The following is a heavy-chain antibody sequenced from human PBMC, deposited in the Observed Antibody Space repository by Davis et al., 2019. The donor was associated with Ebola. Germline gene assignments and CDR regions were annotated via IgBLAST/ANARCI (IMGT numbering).Heavy chain of an antibody. CDR2: INHSGST. J-gene: IGHJ4*02. CDR3: AREKITFGGVIVIKGGYFDY. Sequence: PSETLSLTCAVYGGSFSGYYWSWIRQPPGKGLEWIGEINHSGSTNYNPSLKSRVTISVDTSKNQFSLKLSSVTAADTAVYYCAREKITFGGVIVIKGGYFDYWGQGTLVTVSS. CDR1: GGSFSGYY. V-gene: IGHV4-34*01. D-gene: IGHD3-16*02.